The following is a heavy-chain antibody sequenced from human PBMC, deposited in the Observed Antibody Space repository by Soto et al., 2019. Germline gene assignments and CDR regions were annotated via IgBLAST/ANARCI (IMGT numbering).Heavy chain of an antibody. Sequence: AGKVCGNASGYTFTSYDIXWVRQASGQGLEWMGWMNPNTGNTGYAQKFQGRVTMTRNTSIGTAYMELSSLTSEDTAVYYWARGLTPDWFDPWGQGNLVTVS. J-gene: IGHJ5*02. V-gene: IGHV1-8*01. CDR3: ARGLTPDWFDP. D-gene: IGHD3-9*01. CDR1: GYTFTSYD. CDR2: MNPNTGNT.